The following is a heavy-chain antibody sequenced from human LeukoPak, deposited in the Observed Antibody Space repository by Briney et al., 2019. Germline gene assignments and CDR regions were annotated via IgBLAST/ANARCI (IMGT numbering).Heavy chain of an antibody. V-gene: IGHV5-51*01. CDR1: GYRFTSYW. CDR3: ARHDIGGDSSSWYIY. J-gene: IGHJ1*01. D-gene: IGHD6-13*01. CDR2: IYPGDSET. Sequence: GESLKISCKGSGYRFTSYWIVWVRQMPGEGLEWMGIIYPGDSETRYRPSFQGQVTISADKSISTAYLQWSSLKASDTAMYYCARHDIGGDSSSWYIYWGQGTLVTVSS.